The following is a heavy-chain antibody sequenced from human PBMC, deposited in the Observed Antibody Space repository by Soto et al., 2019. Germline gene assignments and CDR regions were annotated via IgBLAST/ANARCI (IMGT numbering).Heavy chain of an antibody. CDR1: GFDFNNYG. J-gene: IGHJ2*01. V-gene: IGHV3-30*18. D-gene: IGHD6-19*01. CDR2: VSPDGTAK. Sequence: QVQLVESGGGVVQPGRSLRLSCAGSGFDFNNYGIQWVRQAPGKGLEWVAVVSPDGTAKIYADPVKGRFTIFRDGSENMVYLQMDSLRVEDTAVYYCAKEYSSVWSHWYFDLWGRGTLVTVSS. CDR3: AKEYSSVWSHWYFDL.